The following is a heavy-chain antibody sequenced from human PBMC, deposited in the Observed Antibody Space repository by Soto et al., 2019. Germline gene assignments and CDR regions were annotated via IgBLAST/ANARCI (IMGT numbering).Heavy chain of an antibody. V-gene: IGHV1-69*02. Sequence: QVQLVQSGADVKKPGSSVKVSCKASGGTFSSYTISWVRQAPGQGLEWMGRIIPILGIANYAQKFQGRVTITADKSTSTAYMELSSLRSEDTAVYYCAYEVLRYSPGGGYWGQGTLVTVSS. J-gene: IGHJ4*02. CDR2: IIPILGIA. CDR1: GGTFSSYT. D-gene: IGHD3-9*01. CDR3: AYEVLRYSPGGGY.